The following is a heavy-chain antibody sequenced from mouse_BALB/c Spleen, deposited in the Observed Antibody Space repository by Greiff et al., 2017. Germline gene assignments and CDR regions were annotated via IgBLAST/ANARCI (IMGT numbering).Heavy chain of an antibody. CDR3: ARGDYARYFDY. CDR1: GFTFSSYA. Sequence: EVQGVESGGGLVKPGGSLKLSCAASGFTFSSYAMSWVRQTPEKRLEWVASISSGGSTYYPDSVKGRFTISRDNARNILYLQMSSLRSEDTAMYYCARGDYARYFDYWGQGTTLTVSS. CDR2: ISSGGST. V-gene: IGHV5-6-5*01. J-gene: IGHJ2*01. D-gene: IGHD1-1*02.